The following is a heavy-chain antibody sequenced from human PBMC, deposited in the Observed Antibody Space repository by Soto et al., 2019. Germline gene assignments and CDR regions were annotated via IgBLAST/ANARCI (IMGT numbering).Heavy chain of an antibody. CDR1: GGSISSCDYY. J-gene: IGHJ6*02. CDR3: ARTTVTTSPYYYYYGMDV. CDR2: IYYSGST. D-gene: IGHD4-4*01. V-gene: IGHV4-30-4*01. Sequence: SETLSLTCTVSGGSISSCDYYWSWIRQPPGKGLEWIGYIYYSGSTYYNPSLKSRVTISVDTSKNQFSLKLSSVTAADTAVYYCARTTVTTSPYYYYYGMDVWGQGTTVTVSS.